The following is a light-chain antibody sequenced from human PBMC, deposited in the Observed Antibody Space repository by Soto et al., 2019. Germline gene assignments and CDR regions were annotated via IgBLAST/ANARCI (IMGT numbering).Light chain of an antibody. Sequence: EIVLTQSPGTLSLSPGEIATLSFSASQSVSNNYLAWYQQKPGQAPRLLIYGASNRATGIPDRFSGSGSGTEFTLTINNLQSEDFAVYYCQQYRNWPRTFGQGTKVDI. J-gene: IGKJ1*01. CDR3: QQYRNWPRT. CDR1: QSVSNNY. V-gene: IGKV3-20*01. CDR2: GAS.